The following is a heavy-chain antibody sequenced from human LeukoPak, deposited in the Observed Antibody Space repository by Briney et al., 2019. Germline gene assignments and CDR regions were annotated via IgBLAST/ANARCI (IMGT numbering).Heavy chain of an antibody. V-gene: IGHV3-23*01. Sequence: GGSLRLSCAASGFTFSSYAMSWVRQAPGKGLEWVSAISGSGGSTYYADSVKGQFTISRDNSKNTLYLQMNSLRAEDTAVYYCAKGYWVNEYQLLPFFDYWGQGTLVTVSS. J-gene: IGHJ4*02. CDR1: GFTFSSYA. CDR3: AKGYWVNEYQLLPFFDY. D-gene: IGHD2-2*01. CDR2: ISGSGGST.